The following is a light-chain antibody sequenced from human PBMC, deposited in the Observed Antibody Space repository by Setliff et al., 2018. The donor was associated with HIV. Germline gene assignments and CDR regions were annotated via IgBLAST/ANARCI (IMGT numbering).Light chain of an antibody. J-gene: IGLJ1*01. CDR3: SSYTSRNTYV. CDR2: DVS. Sequence: ALTQPASVSGSPGQSITISCTGASSDFGGYNYVSWYEQHPGKAPKLMIYDVSKRPSGVSNRFSGSKSGNTASLTISGLQAEDEADYYCSSYTSRNTYVFGTGTKATVL. V-gene: IGLV2-14*03. CDR1: SSDFGGYNY.